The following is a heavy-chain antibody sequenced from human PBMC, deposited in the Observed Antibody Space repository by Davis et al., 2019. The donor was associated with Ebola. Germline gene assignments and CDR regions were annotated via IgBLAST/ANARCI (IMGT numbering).Heavy chain of an antibody. Sequence: GGSLSLSCAASGFTFSSYEINWVRQAPGKGLEWVSYISSSGTTIYYADSVKGRFTISRDNAKNSLYLQMHSLRAEDTALYYCARGYGTFDYWGRGTLVTVSA. CDR2: ISSSGTTI. CDR3: ARGYGTFDY. D-gene: IGHD4-17*01. J-gene: IGHJ4*02. V-gene: IGHV3-48*03. CDR1: GFTFSSYE.